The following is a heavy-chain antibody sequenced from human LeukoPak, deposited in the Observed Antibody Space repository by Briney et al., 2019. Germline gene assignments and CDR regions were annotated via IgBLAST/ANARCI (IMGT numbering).Heavy chain of an antibody. CDR1: GYTFTSYG. D-gene: IGHD3-3*01. CDR3: AREGIFGVVISGNWFDP. CDR2: MNPNSGNT. V-gene: IGHV1-8*03. Sequence: GASVKVSCKASGYTFTSYGINWVRQATGQGLEWMGWMNPNSGNTGYAQKFQGRVTITRNTSISTAYMELSSLRSEDTAVYYCAREGIFGVVISGNWFDPWGQGTLVTVSS. J-gene: IGHJ5*02.